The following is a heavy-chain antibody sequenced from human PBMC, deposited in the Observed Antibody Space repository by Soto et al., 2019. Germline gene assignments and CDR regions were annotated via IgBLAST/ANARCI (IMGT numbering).Heavy chain of an antibody. D-gene: IGHD2-15*01. Sequence: QVQLVESGGGVVQPGRSLRLSCAASGFPFTSYGMHWVREGPGKGLEWLAVISYDGTNRFYADSVKGRFTISRDNSKNTLYRQMNSLRPEDTALYYCVGGQFYFDSRGQGTLVIVSS. J-gene: IGHJ4*02. V-gene: IGHV3-30*03. CDR1: GFPFTSYG. CDR2: ISYDGTNR. CDR3: VGGQFYFDS.